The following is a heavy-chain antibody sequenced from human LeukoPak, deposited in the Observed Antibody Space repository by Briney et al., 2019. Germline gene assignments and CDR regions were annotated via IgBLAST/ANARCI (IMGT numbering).Heavy chain of an antibody. CDR2: IKQDGSEK. CDR3: ARAQYYYGSGSPFDY. D-gene: IGHD3-10*01. J-gene: IGHJ4*02. V-gene: IGHV3-7*01. Sequence: GSLRLSCAASGFTFSTYWMSWVRQAPGKGLEWVANIKQDGSEKDYVDSVKGRFTISRDNAKNSLYLQMNSLRAEDTAVYYCARAQYYYGSGSPFDYWGQGTLVTVSS. CDR1: GFTFSTYW.